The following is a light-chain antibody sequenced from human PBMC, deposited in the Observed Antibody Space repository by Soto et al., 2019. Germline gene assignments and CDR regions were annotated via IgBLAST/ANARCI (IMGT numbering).Light chain of an antibody. V-gene: IGKV4-1*01. CDR1: QSVLFSSNNKNY. CDR3: QQYYSTPHT. J-gene: IGKJ4*01. Sequence: EIVMTQSPDSLAVSMGERATINCKSSQSVLFSSNNKNYLAWYQQKAGQPPKLLIYWASTRESGVPDRFSGAGCGTDFTLTISSLQAEDVAIYYCQQYYSTPHTFGGGIKVEIK. CDR2: WAS.